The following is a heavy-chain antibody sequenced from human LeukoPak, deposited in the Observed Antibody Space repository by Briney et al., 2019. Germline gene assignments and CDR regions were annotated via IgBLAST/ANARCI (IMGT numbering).Heavy chain of an antibody. CDR1: GGSPSSSSYY. CDR2: IYYGGST. V-gene: IGHV4-39*01. J-gene: IGHJ4*02. D-gene: IGHD3-3*01. CDR3: ARSSSYYGFWCGYYGDYFDY. Sequence: PETLSLTCTVSGGSPSSSSYYWGWIRQPPGKGLEWLGRIYYGGSTYYDPSLKSRVTISVDTSKNQFSLKLSSVTPADTAVDYCARSSSYYGFWCGYYGDYFDYWGQGTLVTVSS.